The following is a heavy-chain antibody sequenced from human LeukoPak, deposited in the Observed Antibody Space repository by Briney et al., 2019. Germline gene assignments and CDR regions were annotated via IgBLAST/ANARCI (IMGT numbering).Heavy chain of an antibody. CDR1: GYTFTGYY. Sequence: ASVKVSCKASGYTFTGYYMHWVRQAPGQGLEWMGWINPNSGGTNYAQKFQGRVTMTRDTSISTAYMKLSRLRSDDTAVYYCARNYDFWSGFDPWGQGTLVTVSS. J-gene: IGHJ5*02. V-gene: IGHV1-2*02. CDR3: ARNYDFWSGFDP. D-gene: IGHD3-3*01. CDR2: INPNSGGT.